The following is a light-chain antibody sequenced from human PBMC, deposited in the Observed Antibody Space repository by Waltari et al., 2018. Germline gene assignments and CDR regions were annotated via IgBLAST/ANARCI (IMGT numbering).Light chain of an antibody. CDR1: QNVLYSSNNKNY. CDR2: WAS. CDR3: QQYYGTPPT. Sequence: DIVMTQSPDSLAVSLGERATINCKSSQNVLYSSNNKNYFAWYQQKPGQPPKLLIYWASTRESGVPDRFSGSWSGPDFPLTISSLQAEDVAVYYCQQYYGTPPTFGQGTKVEIK. J-gene: IGKJ1*01. V-gene: IGKV4-1*01.